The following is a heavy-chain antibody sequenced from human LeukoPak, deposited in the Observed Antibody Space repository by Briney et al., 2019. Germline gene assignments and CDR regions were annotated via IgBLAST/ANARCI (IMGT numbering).Heavy chain of an antibody. D-gene: IGHD3-16*01. CDR1: SGSINSYY. J-gene: IGHJ4*02. CDR3: ARHGYTASQYFLDF. Sequence: PSETLSLTCTVSSGSINSYYWGWVRQPAGRGLEWIGRIYTTGKTDYNPSLKSRLTMSVDTSKRQFSLNLTSVTAADTAIYFCARHGYTASQYFLDFWSQGTLVTVSS. CDR2: IYTTGKT. V-gene: IGHV4-4*07.